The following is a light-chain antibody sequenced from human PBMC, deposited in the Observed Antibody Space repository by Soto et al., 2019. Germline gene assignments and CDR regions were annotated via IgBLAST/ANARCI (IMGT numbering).Light chain of an antibody. CDR2: GAS. CDR1: EVVTTNF. Sequence: VLTQSPGSLSLSPGERATLSCRASEVVTTNFIAWYQQQPGQPPRLLIFGASSRAAGIPDRFTGIGSGTDFSLAISRLEHEDSAVYFCHSFGHGVDTFRQGTKLEI. V-gene: IGKV3-20*01. J-gene: IGKJ2*01. CDR3: HSFGHGVDT.